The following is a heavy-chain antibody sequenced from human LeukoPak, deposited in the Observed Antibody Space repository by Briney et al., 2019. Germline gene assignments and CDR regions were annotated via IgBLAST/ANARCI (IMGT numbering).Heavy chain of an antibody. CDR1: GGSFIGYY. CDR3: ARRQQLVPRIDY. J-gene: IGHJ4*02. Sequence: SETLSLTCAVYGGSFIGYYWSWIRQPPGKGLEWIGEINHSGSTNYNPSLKSRVTISVDTSKNQFSLKLSSVTAADTAVYYCARRQQLVPRIDYWGQGTLVTVSS. V-gene: IGHV4-34*01. CDR2: INHSGST. D-gene: IGHD6-13*01.